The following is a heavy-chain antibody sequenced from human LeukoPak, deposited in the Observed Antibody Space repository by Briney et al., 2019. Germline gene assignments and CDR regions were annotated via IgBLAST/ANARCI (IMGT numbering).Heavy chain of an antibody. CDR3: ARVGIVATITRFRYYFDC. CDR2: INHRGSA. V-gene: IGHV4-34*01. D-gene: IGHD5-12*01. Sequence: SETLSLTSAVYAGSFSGYYWSWIGHPPGEGVEWIGEINHRGSANYNASLKSRVTISVDTSKNHFSLRLSSVTAADTAVYYCARVGIVATITRFRYYFDCWGQGTLVTVSS. J-gene: IGHJ4*02. CDR1: AGSFSGYY.